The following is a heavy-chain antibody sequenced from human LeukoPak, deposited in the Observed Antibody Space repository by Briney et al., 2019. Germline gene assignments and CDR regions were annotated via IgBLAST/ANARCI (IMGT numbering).Heavy chain of an antibody. CDR1: GYTFTSYY. CDR2: INPSGGST. Sequence: GASVKVSCKASGYTFTSYYMHWVRQAPGQGLEWMGIINPSGGSTSYAQKFQGRVTMTRDTSTSTVYMELSSLRSEDTAVYYCARACYPARYILTGINAFDIWGQGTMVTVSS. CDR3: ARACYPARYILTGINAFDI. D-gene: IGHD3-9*01. V-gene: IGHV1-46*01. J-gene: IGHJ3*02.